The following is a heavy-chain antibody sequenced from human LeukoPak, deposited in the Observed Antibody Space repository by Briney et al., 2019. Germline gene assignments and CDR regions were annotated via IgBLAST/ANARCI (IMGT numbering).Heavy chain of an antibody. CDR3: ARGLYSSSSGYYMDV. CDR1: GVSFSGYY. D-gene: IGHD6-6*01. CDR2: INHSGST. V-gene: IGHV4-34*01. Sequence: SETLSLTCAVYGVSFSGYYWSWIRQPPGKGLEWIGEINHSGSTNYNPSLKSRVTISVDTSKNQFSLKLSSVTAADTAVYYCARGLYSSSSGYYMDVWGKGTTVTVSS. J-gene: IGHJ6*03.